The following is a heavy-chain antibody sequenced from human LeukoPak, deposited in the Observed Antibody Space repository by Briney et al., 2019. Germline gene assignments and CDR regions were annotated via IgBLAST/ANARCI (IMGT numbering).Heavy chain of an antibody. J-gene: IGHJ4*02. Sequence: GGSLRLSCATSGFTFSSYAMSWVRQAPGKGLEWVSHISGSGGSTYYADSVKGRFTISRDNSKNTLYVQMNSLRAEDTAVYYCAKVTYYDSSGYFDYWGQGTLVTVSS. V-gene: IGHV3-23*01. CDR1: GFTFSSYA. CDR2: ISGSGGST. D-gene: IGHD3-22*01. CDR3: AKVTYYDSSGYFDY.